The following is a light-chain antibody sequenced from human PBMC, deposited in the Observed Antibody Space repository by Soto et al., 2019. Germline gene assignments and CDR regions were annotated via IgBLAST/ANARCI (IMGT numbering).Light chain of an antibody. J-gene: IGLJ1*01. V-gene: IGLV2-14*01. Sequence: QSALTQPASVSGSPGQSITISCTGSSSDIGGSKYVSWYQHHPDKDPRLIIYEVTNRPSGVSSRFSGSKSHNTASLTISGLQAEDEADYYCSSYTDDTTYVFGTGTKLTVL. CDR3: SSYTDDTTYV. CDR2: EVT. CDR1: SSDIGGSKY.